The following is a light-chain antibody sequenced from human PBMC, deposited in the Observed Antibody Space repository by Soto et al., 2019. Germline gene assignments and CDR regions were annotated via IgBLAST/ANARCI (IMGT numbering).Light chain of an antibody. J-gene: IGKJ1*01. Sequence: DIVMTQSPDTLSVSPGESATLSCRASQSVRSNLAWYQHKPGQAPRLLIYGASTRATGIPARFSGSGSGTEFTLTITGLQSEDSAVYYCQQYNNWPPWTFGQGTKVEIK. CDR2: GAS. V-gene: IGKV3-15*01. CDR1: QSVRSN. CDR3: QQYNNWPPWT.